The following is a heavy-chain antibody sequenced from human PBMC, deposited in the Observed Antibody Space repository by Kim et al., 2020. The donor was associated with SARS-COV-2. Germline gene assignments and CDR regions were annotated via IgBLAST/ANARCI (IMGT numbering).Heavy chain of an antibody. CDR2: ISWNSGSI. CDR3: AKLGDSSGYSFRYYYYGMDV. J-gene: IGHJ6*02. CDR1: GFTFDDYA. V-gene: IGHV3-9*01. Sequence: GGSLRLSCAASGFTFDDYAMHWVRQAPGKGLEWVSGISWNSGSIGYADSVKGRFTISRDNAKNSLYLQMNSLRAEDTALYYCAKLGDSSGYSFRYYYYGMDVWGQGTTVTVSS. D-gene: IGHD3-22*01.